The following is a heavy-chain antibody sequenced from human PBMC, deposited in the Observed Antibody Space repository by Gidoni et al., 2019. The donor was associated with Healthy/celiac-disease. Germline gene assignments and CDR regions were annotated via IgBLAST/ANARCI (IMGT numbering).Heavy chain of an antibody. CDR2: ISSSSSYI. V-gene: IGHV3-21*01. J-gene: IGHJ4*02. D-gene: IGHD6-6*01. CDR1: GFTFSSYS. CDR3: ASGIAARRDGDY. Sequence: EVQLVESGGGLVKPGGSLRLSCAASGFTFSSYSRNWVRQAPGKGLEWVSSISSSSSYIYYADSVKGRFTISRDNAKNSLYLQMNSLRAEDTAVYYCASGIAARRDGDYWGQGTLVTVSS.